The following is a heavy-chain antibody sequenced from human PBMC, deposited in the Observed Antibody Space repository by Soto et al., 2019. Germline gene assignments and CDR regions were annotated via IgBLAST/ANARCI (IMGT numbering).Heavy chain of an antibody. CDR1: GFTFSNAW. Sequence: EVQLVESGGGLVKPGGSLRLSCAASGFTFSNAWMSWVRQAPGKGLEWVGRIKSKTDGGITDYAAPVKGRFTISRDDSKNTLYLQMNSLKTEDTAVYYCTTRPPYYYDSSGYFYWGQGTLVTVSS. V-gene: IGHV3-15*01. CDR2: IKSKTDGGIT. CDR3: TTRPPYYYDSSGYFY. J-gene: IGHJ4*02. D-gene: IGHD3-22*01.